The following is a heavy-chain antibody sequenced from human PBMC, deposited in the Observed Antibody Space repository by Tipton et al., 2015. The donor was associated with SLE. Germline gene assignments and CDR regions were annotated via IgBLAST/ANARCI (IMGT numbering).Heavy chain of an antibody. V-gene: IGHV3-30*02. D-gene: IGHD6-6*01. CDR2: IRYDGSNK. Sequence: SLRLSCAASGFTFSSYGMHWVRQAPGKGLEWVAFIRYDGSNKYHADSVKGRFTISRDNSKNTLYLQMNSLRAEDTAVYYCAKDLSIAARSPFDYWGQGTLVTVSS. J-gene: IGHJ4*02. CDR1: GFTFSSYG. CDR3: AKDLSIAARSPFDY.